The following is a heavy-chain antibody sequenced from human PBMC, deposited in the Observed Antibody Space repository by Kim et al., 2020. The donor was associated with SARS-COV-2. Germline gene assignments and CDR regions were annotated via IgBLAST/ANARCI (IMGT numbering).Heavy chain of an antibody. CDR2: P. J-gene: IGHJ6*02. Sequence: PYYSPAFQGHVTISADKSISTAYLQWSSLKASDTAMYYCVRHRADGMDVWGQGTTVTVSS. CDR3: VRHRADGMDV. V-gene: IGHV5-10-1*01.